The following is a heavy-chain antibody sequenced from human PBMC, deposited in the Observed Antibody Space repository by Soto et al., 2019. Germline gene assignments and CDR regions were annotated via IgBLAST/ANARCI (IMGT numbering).Heavy chain of an antibody. CDR3: ARGQEDYDCWSGYPSTGYMDV. CDR1: GYTFTSYG. CDR2: ISAYNGNT. D-gene: IGHD3-3*01. J-gene: IGHJ6*03. V-gene: IGHV1-18*01. Sequence: QVQLVQSGAEVKKPGASVKVSCKASGYTFTSYGISWVRQAPGQGLEWMGWISAYNGNTNYAQKLQGRVTMTTDTSTSTAYMELRSLRSDDTAVYYCARGQEDYDCWSGYPSTGYMDVWGKGTTVTVSS.